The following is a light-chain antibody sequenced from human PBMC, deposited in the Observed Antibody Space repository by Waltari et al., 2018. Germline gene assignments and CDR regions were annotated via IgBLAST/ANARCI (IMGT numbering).Light chain of an antibody. V-gene: IGLV2-8*01. CDR2: EVS. CDR3: SSYAGGNNAKVV. CDR1: SSDVGGYDY. J-gene: IGLJ2*01. Sequence: QSALTQPPSASGSPGQSVTISCTGTSSDVGGYDYVSWYQQHPGKAPKLMIYEVSQRPSGVPARFSGSKSGNRASRTGSGLQAEDEADYYCSSYAGGNNAKVVFGGGTKLTVL.